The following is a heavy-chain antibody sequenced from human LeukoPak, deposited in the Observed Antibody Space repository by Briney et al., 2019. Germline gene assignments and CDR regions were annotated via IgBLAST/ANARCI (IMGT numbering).Heavy chain of an antibody. CDR1: GYSISSGYY. CDR2: FYRSGST. J-gene: IGHJ4*02. V-gene: IGHV4-38-2*02. D-gene: IGHD3-3*01. Sequence: SETLSLTCTVSGYSISSGYYWGWIRQPPGKGLQWIGSFYRSGSTYYNPSLKSRVTISVDTSKNQFSLKLSSVTAADTAVYYCARGSRSAYYDFWSGSLDYWGQGTLVTVSS. CDR3: ARGSRSAYYDFWSGSLDY.